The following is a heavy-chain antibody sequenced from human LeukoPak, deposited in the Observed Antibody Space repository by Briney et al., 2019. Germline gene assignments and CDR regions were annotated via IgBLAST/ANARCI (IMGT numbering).Heavy chain of an antibody. CDR3: ARAPSPYYYDSSAYYSDY. J-gene: IGHJ4*02. D-gene: IGHD3-22*01. Sequence: ASVKVSCKTSGYTFTSFDINWVRQAAGQGLEWLGWMNPYTGKTGYAQKFQGRVTFTGDTSTRTAYMEVSSLTSEDTAVYYCARAPSPYYYDSSAYYSDYWGQGTLVTASS. CDR1: GYTFTSFD. CDR2: MNPYTGKT. V-gene: IGHV1-8*03.